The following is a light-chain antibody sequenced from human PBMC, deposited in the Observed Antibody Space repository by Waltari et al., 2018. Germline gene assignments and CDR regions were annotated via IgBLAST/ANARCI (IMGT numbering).Light chain of an antibody. CDR1: SSDVGTYNS. CDR3: SSQSSDDVVL. J-gene: IGLJ3*02. CDR2: GVS. Sequence: QSALTQPASASGSPGQSITLSCTGTSSDVGTYNSVSWYQDHPGQGPKVLIYGVSHRPSGVSARFSGSKSGNTASLTISGLQAEDEADYYCSSQSSDDVVLFGGGTKVTVL. V-gene: IGLV2-14*03.